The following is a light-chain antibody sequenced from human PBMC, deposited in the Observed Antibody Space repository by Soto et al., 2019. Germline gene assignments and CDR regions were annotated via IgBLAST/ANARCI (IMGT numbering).Light chain of an antibody. J-gene: IGLJ2*01. CDR3: TSYSRYNTLL. V-gene: IGLV2-14*03. CDR2: DVA. CDR1: SSDVGTYNY. Sequence: QSALTQPASVSGSPGQSITISCTGTSSDVGTYNYVSWYQHHPDKAPKLIIFDVANRPSGISDRFSGSKSGNTASLTISGLQAEDEADYYCTSYSRYNTLLFGGGTKLTVL.